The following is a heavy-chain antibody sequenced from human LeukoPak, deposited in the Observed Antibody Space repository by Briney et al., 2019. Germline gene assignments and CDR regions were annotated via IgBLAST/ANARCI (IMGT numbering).Heavy chain of an antibody. D-gene: IGHD1-26*01. Sequence: GGSLRLSCAPSGFTFSSYAMSWVRQAPGKGRGWVATIKQDGSEKYYVDSVKGRFTISRDKAKNSLYLQMNSLRAEDTAVYYCARDSNCYSGSYNAFDIWGQGTMVTVSS. J-gene: IGHJ3*02. CDR3: ARDSNCYSGSYNAFDI. V-gene: IGHV3-7*01. CDR2: IKQDGSEK. CDR1: GFTFSSYA.